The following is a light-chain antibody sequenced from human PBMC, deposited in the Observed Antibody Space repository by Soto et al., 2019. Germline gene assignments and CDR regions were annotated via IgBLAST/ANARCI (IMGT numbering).Light chain of an antibody. V-gene: IGKV1-39*01. CDR1: QSISSY. CDR3: QQSYSTPPT. J-gene: IGKJ1*01. CDR2: AAS. Sequence: DIQMTQSPSSLSASVGDRVTITCRASQSISSYLNWYQQKPGKAPKLLIYAASNLQSGVPSRFGGSGSGTDFTLTISSLQPEDIATYYCQQSYSTPPTFGQGTKVEIK.